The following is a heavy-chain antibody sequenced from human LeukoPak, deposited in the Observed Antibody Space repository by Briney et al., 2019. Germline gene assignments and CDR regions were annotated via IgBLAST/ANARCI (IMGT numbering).Heavy chain of an antibody. J-gene: IGHJ4*02. CDR1: GYRFTTYW. V-gene: IGHV5-51*01. CDR3: AVVYSNGWAIDF. CDR2: IYPGDSDT. D-gene: IGHD6-19*01. Sequence: GESLKISCKGSGYRFTTYWIGWVRQMPGKGLEWMGIIYPGDSDTRYSRPFQGQVTISADKSVSTAYLQWNSLKASDTAIYYCAVVYSNGWAIDFWGQGALVTVSS.